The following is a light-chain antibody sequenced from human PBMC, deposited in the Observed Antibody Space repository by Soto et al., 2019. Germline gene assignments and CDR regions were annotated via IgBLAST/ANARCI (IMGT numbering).Light chain of an antibody. V-gene: IGKV1-33*01. CDR1: QDIKNY. CDR2: DAS. CDR3: QQYDNLPLT. Sequence: DIQMTQSPSSLSASVGDRVTITCQASQDIKNYLNWYQQKSGKPPKLLIYDASDLETGVPSRFSGSGSGTDFTFTINSLQPEDIATYDCQQYDNLPLTFGGGTKVEIK. J-gene: IGKJ4*01.